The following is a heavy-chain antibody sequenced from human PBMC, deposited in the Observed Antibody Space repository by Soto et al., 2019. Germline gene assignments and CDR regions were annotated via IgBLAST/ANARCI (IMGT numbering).Heavy chain of an antibody. CDR1: EFTFGSYW. CDR2: IKPDGSER. J-gene: IGHJ4*01. CDR3: ASDRGWNLLDY. Sequence: EVQLVESGGGWVQPGGSLRLSCVASEFTFGSYWMTWVRQAPGKGLERGANIKPDGSERHYLDSVKGRFTISRDNAKNSLYLQMNSLRAEDTAVYFCASDRGWNLLDYWGQGTLVIVSS. V-gene: IGHV3-7*04. D-gene: IGHD6-19*01.